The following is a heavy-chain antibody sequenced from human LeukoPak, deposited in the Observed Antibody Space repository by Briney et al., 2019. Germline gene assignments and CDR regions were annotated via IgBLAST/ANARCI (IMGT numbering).Heavy chain of an antibody. CDR3: ARGRLGELSLAGWFDP. D-gene: IGHD3-16*02. CDR1: GYTFTSYG. J-gene: IGHJ5*02. Sequence: GASVKVSCKASGYTFTSYGISWVRQAPGQGLEWMGWISAYNGNTNYAQKLQGRVTMTTDTSTSTAYMELRSLRSDDTAVYYCARGRLGELSLAGWFDPWAREPWSPSPQ. V-gene: IGHV1-18*01. CDR2: ISAYNGNT.